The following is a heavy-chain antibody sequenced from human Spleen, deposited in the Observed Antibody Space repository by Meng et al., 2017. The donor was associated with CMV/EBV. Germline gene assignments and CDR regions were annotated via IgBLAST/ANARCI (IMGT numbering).Heavy chain of an antibody. D-gene: IGHD1-26*01. V-gene: IGHV3-21*06. CDR3: TRGGGSAAW. CDR1: GFNFSAYT. J-gene: IGHJ4*02. CDR2: IGSRTGYI. Sequence: WVASGFNFSAYTMNWIREAPGRGLEWVSSIGSRTGYIYYADSLKGRFSISRDNAKNAVYLQMSRVTVEDTAVYYCTRGGGSAAWWGQGTLVTVSS.